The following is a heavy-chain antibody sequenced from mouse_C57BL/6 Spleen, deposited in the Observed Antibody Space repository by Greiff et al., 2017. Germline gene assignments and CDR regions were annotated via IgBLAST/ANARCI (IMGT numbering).Heavy chain of an antibody. D-gene: IGHD6-2*01. Sequence: EVQLQQSGAELVKPGASVKLSCTASGFNIKDYYMHWVKQRTEQGLEWIGRIDPEDGETKYAPKFQGKATITADTSSTTAYLQLSSLTSEDTAVYYGAVCLDVDSYFDVWGTGTTVTVSS. CDR3: AVCLDVDSYFDV. CDR2: IDPEDGET. J-gene: IGHJ1*03. CDR1: GFNIKDYY. V-gene: IGHV14-2*01.